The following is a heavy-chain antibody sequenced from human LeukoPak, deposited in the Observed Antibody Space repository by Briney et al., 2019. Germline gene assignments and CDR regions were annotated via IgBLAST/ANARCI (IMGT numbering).Heavy chain of an antibody. CDR1: GFTFDDYA. Sequence: GRSLRLSCAASGFTFDDYAMHWVRQAPGKGLEWVSGISWNSGSIGYADSVKGRFTISRDNAKNSLYLQMNSLRAEDTALYYCAKDRIAAGNWDQGTLVTVSS. CDR3: AKDRIAAGN. V-gene: IGHV3-9*01. J-gene: IGHJ4*02. D-gene: IGHD6-13*01. CDR2: ISWNSGSI.